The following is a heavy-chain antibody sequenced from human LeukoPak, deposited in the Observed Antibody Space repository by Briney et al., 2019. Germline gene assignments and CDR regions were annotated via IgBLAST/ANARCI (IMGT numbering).Heavy chain of an antibody. CDR1: GGSISSGSYY. D-gene: IGHD2-2*01. J-gene: IGHJ6*03. CDR3: ARVVPAARASYYYMDV. CDR2: IYTSGST. V-gene: IGHV4-61*02. Sequence: SSQTLSLTCTVSGGSISSGSYYWSWIRQPAGKGLEWIGRIYTSGSTNYNPSLKSRVTISVDTSKNQFSLKLSSVTAADTAVYYCARVVPAARASYYYMDVWGKGTTVTISS.